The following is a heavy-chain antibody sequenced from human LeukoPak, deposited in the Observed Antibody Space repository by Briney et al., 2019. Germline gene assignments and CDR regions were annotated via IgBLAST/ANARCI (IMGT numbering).Heavy chain of an antibody. Sequence: SETLSLTCTVSGGSISSGGYYWSWIRQHPGKGLEWIGYIYYSGSTYYNPSLKSRVTISVDTSKNQFSLKLSSVTAADTAVYYCARDSLAPDSGLDYWGQGTLVTVSS. CDR2: IYYSGST. CDR1: GGSISSGGYY. V-gene: IGHV4-31*03. J-gene: IGHJ4*02. CDR3: ARDSLAPDSGLDY.